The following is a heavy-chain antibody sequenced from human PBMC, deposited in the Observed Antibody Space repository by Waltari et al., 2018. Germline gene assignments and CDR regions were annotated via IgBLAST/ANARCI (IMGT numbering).Heavy chain of an antibody. Sequence: EVQLVESGGGLVQPGGSLRLSCAASGFTFSSYAMSWVRQAPGKGLEWVSAISGSGGRTYDADSGKGRFTISRDKSKNTLYRQMNSLRAEDTAVYYCAKSGSGGSCYRGWGQGTLVTVSS. CDR2: ISGSGGRT. CDR1: GFTFSSYA. J-gene: IGHJ4*02. CDR3: AKSGSGGSCYRG. V-gene: IGHV3-23*04. D-gene: IGHD2-15*01.